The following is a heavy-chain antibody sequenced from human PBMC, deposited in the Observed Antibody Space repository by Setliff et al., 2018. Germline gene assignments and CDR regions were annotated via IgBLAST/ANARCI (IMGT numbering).Heavy chain of an antibody. CDR2: IDTGGST. V-gene: IGHV3-66*01. D-gene: IGHD6-19*01. CDR3: ARDYDGRYFDP. Sequence: HPGGSLRLSCAASGFTVSSNYMSWVRQDPGKGLEWVSVIDTGGSTYYADSVKGRFTISRDDSNNTLYLQMNRLRGEDTAVYFCARDYDGRYFDPWGQGTLVTVSS. J-gene: IGHJ5*02. CDR1: GFTVSSNY.